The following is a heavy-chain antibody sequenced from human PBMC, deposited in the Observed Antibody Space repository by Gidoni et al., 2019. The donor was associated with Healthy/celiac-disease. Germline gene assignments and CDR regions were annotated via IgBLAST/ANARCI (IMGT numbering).Heavy chain of an antibody. V-gene: IGHV4-31*03. CDR2: IYYSGST. Sequence: QVQLQESGPGLVKPSQTLSLTCTVSGGPISSGGYYRSWIRQHPGKVLEWIGYIYYSGSTYYNPSLKSRVTISVDTSKNQFSLKLSSVTAADTAVYYCARAGRSSDYDFWSVYSYYFDYWGQGTLVTVSS. J-gene: IGHJ4*02. D-gene: IGHD3-3*01. CDR3: ARAGRSSDYDFWSVYSYYFDY. CDR1: GGPISSGGYY.